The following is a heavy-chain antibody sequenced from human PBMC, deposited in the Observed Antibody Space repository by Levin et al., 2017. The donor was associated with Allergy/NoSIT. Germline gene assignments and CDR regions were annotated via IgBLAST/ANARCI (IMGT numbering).Heavy chain of an antibody. D-gene: IGHD2-15*01. CDR1: GFTFSTYW. CDR3: ARERADMYDY. CDR2: VNSDGSNT. V-gene: IGHV3-74*01. J-gene: IGHJ4*02. Sequence: GGSLRLSCAASGFTFSTYWMHWVRQAPGKGLVWVARVNSDGSNTVYADSVKGRFTISRDNAKNTLYLQMNSLRAEDTAVYYCARERADMYDYWGQGTLVAVSS.